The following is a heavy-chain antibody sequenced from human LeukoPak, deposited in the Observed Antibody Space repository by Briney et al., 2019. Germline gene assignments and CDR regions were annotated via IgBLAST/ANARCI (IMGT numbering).Heavy chain of an antibody. V-gene: IGHV3-23*01. CDR2: ISGSGGST. J-gene: IGHJ4*02. D-gene: IGHD6-6*01. CDR1: GFTFITYA. CDR3: AKGDRNGYSSSSMPLDY. Sequence: GGSLRLSCAASGFTFITYAMSWVRQAPGKGLDWVSSISGSGGSTYYADSVKGRFTISRDNSKNTLYLQMNSLRAEDTAVYYCAKGDRNGYSSSSMPLDYWGQGTLVTVSS.